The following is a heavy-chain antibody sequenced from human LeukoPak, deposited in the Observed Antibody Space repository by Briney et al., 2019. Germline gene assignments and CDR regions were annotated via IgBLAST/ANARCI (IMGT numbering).Heavy chain of an antibody. J-gene: IGHJ1*01. CDR3: AKGGYSYGLVGYFQH. V-gene: IGHV3-23*01. Sequence: GGSLRLSCAASGFTFSSYAMSWVRQAPGKGLEWVSAISGSGGSTYYADSVKGRFTISRDNSKNTLYLQMNSLRAEDTAVYYCAKGGYSYGLVGYFQHWGQGTLVTVSS. CDR2: ISGSGGST. D-gene: IGHD5-18*01. CDR1: GFTFSSYA.